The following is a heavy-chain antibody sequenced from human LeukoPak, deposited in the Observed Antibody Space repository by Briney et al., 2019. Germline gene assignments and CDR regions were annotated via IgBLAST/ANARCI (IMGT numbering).Heavy chain of an antibody. CDR2: IYSGGST. CDR3: ARTANSGTYYVLLDYFDY. Sequence: GGSLRLSCAASGFTVSSNYMSWVRQAPGKGLEWVSVIYSGGSTYYADSVKGRFTISRDNSKNTLYLQMNSLRAEDTAVYYCARTANSGTYYVLLDYFDYWGQGTLVTVSS. D-gene: IGHD1-26*01. J-gene: IGHJ4*02. CDR1: GFTVSSNY. V-gene: IGHV3-53*01.